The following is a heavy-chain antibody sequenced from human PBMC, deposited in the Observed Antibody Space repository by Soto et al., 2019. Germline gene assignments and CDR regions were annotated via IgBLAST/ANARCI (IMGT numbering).Heavy chain of an antibody. V-gene: IGHV1-69*06. CDR2: IIPTSVTS. CDR1: GGSFSNYA. J-gene: IGHJ4*02. Sequence: QVHLVQSGAEAKTPGSSVKVSCKASGGSFSNYALNWVRQAPGQGLEWMGGIIPTSVTSSYAQKFQGRVTITADTSASTAYLELGSLRSEDSAVYYCARVIRGYSFGPYDYWGQGTLVTVSS. D-gene: IGHD5-18*01. CDR3: ARVIRGYSFGPYDY.